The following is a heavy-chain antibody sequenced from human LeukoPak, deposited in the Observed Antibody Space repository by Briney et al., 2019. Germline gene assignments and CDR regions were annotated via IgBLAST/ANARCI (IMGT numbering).Heavy chain of an antibody. CDR3: ATDREGTGAFDY. CDR1: GYTLTELS. V-gene: IGHV1-24*01. D-gene: IGHD1-14*01. CDR2: FDPEDGET. Sequence: ASVKASSKVSGYTLTELSMHSVRQAPGKGLEWMGGFDPEDGETIYAQKFQGRVTMTEETSADTAYMELSSLRSEDTAVYYCATDREGTGAFDYWGQGTLVTVSS. J-gene: IGHJ4*02.